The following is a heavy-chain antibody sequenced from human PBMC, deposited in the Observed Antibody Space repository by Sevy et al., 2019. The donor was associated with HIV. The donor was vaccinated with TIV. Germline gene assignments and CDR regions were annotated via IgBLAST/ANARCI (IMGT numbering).Heavy chain of an antibody. CDR1: GGTFSSYA. CDR3: XXXXXGMVATXXYXXX. CDR2: IIPIFGTA. Sequence: ASVKVSCKASGGTFSSYAISWVRQAPGQGLEWMGGIIPIFGTANYAQKFQGRVTITADESTSTAYMELSSLRSEDTAVXYCXXXXXGMVATXXYXXXXXQGTLVTVSS. J-gene: IGHJ4*02. D-gene: IGHD5-12*01. V-gene: IGHV1-69*13.